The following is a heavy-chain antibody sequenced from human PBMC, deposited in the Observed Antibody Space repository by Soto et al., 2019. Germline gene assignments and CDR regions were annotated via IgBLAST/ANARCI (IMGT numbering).Heavy chain of an antibody. D-gene: IGHD3-3*01. V-gene: IGHV1-18*01. CDR2: ISAYNGNT. CDR1: GYTFTSYG. J-gene: IGHJ5*02. Sequence: QVPLVQSGAEVKKPGASVKVSCKASGYTFTSYGISWVRQAPGQGLEWMGWISAYNGNTNYAQKLQGRVTMTTDTSTSTAYMELRSLRSDDTAVYYCARALGDFWSGYYTYWFDPWGQGTLVTVSS. CDR3: ARALGDFWSGYYTYWFDP.